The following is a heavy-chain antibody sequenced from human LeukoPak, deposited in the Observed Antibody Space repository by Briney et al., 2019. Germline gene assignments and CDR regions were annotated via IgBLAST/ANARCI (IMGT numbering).Heavy chain of an antibody. CDR2: INPNSGGT. J-gene: IGHJ4*02. CDR1: GYTFTDNY. CDR3: ARYRPPGAPYDY. D-gene: IGHD1-14*01. Sequence: GASVKVSCKASGYTFTDNYIQWVRQAPGQGLEWMGWINPNSGGTNYAQKFQGRVSMTRDTPISTAYMELSRLRSDDTAVYYCARYRPPGAPYDYWGQGTLVTVSS. V-gene: IGHV1-2*02.